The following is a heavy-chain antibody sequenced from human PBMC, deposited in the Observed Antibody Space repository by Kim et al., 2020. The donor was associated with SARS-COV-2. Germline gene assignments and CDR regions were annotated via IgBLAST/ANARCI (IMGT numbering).Heavy chain of an antibody. CDR1: GGPIIYHY. CDR2: IYFSGTT. Sequence: SETLSLTCSVSGGPIIYHYWAWIRQAPGKGLEWVGYIYFSGTTHYNPSLKSRVTISVDTSKNQFSLDLRSATAADTAVYYCARAPPNSYGSGSPAHLDYWGQGSLVIVSS. J-gene: IGHJ4*02. D-gene: IGHD3-10*01. V-gene: IGHV4-59*11. CDR3: ARAPPNSYGSGSPAHLDY.